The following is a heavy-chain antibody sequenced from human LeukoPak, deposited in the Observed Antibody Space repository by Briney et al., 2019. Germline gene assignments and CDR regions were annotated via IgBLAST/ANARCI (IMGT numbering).Heavy chain of an antibody. CDR1: GFTFSSYA. V-gene: IGHV3-23*01. CDR2: ISGSGGST. J-gene: IGHJ3*02. CDR3: AKDSGNYGSGSFDAFDI. Sequence: GGSLRLSCAASGFTFSSYAMRWVRQAPGKGVEWVSAISGSGGSTYYADSVKGRFTISRDNSKNTLYLQMNSLRAEDTAVYYCAKDSGNYGSGSFDAFDIWGQGTMVTVSS. D-gene: IGHD3-10*01.